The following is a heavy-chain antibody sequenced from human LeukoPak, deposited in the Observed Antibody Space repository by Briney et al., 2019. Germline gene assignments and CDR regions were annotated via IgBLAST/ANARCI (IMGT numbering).Heavy chain of an antibody. D-gene: IGHD1-7*01. J-gene: IGHJ6*02. CDR3: ARSSGTSYYYIMDV. V-gene: IGHV3-48*03. CDR1: GFTFSSYE. CDR2: ISSRGTTI. Sequence: QSGGSLRLSCAASGFTFSSYEMNWVRQAPGKGLEWVSYISSRGTTIYYAGSVKGRFTIARDNAISSLYLQMNSLRAEDTAFYYCARSSGTSYYYIMDVWGQGTTVTVSS.